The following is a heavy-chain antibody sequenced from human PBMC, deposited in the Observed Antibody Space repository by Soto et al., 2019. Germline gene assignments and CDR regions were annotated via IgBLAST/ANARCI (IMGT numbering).Heavy chain of an antibody. D-gene: IGHD5-12*01. CDR3: AKDFLMATILGGPDY. V-gene: IGHV3-30*18. J-gene: IGHJ4*02. CDR2: ISYDGSNK. CDR1: GFTFSSYG. Sequence: GGSLRLSCAASGFTFSSYGMHWVRQAPGKGLEWVAVISYDGSNKYYADSVKGRFTISRDNSKNTLYLQMNSLRAEDTAVYYCAKDFLMATILGGPDYWGQGTLVTVSS.